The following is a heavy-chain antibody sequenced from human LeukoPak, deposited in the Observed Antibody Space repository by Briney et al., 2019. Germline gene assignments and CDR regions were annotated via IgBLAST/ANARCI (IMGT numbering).Heavy chain of an antibody. CDR3: ARGSGTNFWSGYYTGFDY. D-gene: IGHD3-3*01. Sequence: PGGSLRLSCAASGFTFSDYYMSWIRQAPGKGLEWVSSISSSGSTIYYADSVKGRFTISRDNAKNSRYLQMNSLRAEDTAVYYCARGSGTNFWSGYYTGFDYWGQGTLVTVSS. J-gene: IGHJ4*02. CDR2: ISSSGSTI. V-gene: IGHV3-11*04. CDR1: GFTFSDYY.